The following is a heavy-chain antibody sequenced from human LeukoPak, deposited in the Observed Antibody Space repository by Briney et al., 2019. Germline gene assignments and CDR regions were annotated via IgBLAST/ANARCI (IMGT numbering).Heavy chain of an antibody. Sequence: TGGSLRLSCAASGFTFSNYWMSWVRQAPGKGLEWVSAISGSGGSTYYADSVKGRFTISRDNSKNTLYLQMNSLRAEDTAVYYCAKGLVVGYYFDYWGQGTLVTVSS. CDR2: ISGSGGST. D-gene: IGHD3-9*01. CDR3: AKGLVVGYYFDY. CDR1: GFTFSNYW. J-gene: IGHJ4*02. V-gene: IGHV3-23*01.